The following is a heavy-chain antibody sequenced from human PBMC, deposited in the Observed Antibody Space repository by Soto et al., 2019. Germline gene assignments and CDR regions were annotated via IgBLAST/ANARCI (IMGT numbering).Heavy chain of an antibody. V-gene: IGHV3-23*01. CDR1: GFVFSSYA. CDR2: ISGSGTTA. J-gene: IGHJ3*02. D-gene: IGHD2-2*01. CDR3: AKTTVSCFTAFKI. Sequence: EVQLLESGGGLVQPGGSLRLSCAASGFVFSSYAMSWVRQAPGKGLEWVSAISGSGTTAYYADSVKVRFIFSRDRLKNALYLQIISLRAEYPAVYFCAKTTVSCFTAFKIWVQVTVVTVS.